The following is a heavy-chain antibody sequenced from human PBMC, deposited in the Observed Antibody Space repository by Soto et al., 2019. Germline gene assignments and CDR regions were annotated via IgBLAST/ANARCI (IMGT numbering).Heavy chain of an antibody. Sequence: VGSLRLSCAASGFTFSSYWMSWVRQAPGKGLEWVANIKQDGSEKYYVDSVKGRFTISRDNAKNSLYLQMNSLRAEDTAVYYCARTFWSGYQGYWGQGTLVTVSS. CDR2: IKQDGSEK. CDR1: GFTFSSYW. J-gene: IGHJ4*02. CDR3: ARTFWSGYQGY. V-gene: IGHV3-7*03. D-gene: IGHD3-3*01.